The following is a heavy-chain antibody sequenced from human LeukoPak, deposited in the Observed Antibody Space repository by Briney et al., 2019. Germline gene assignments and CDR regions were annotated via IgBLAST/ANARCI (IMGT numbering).Heavy chain of an antibody. J-gene: IGHJ6*03. Sequence: GASVKVSCEASRDTFTGYYMHWVRQAPGQGLEWVGWINPNSGGTNYAQKFQGRVTMTRDTSISTAYMELSRLRSDDTAVYCCARGYTSGYSYGYLHYYYMDVWGKGTTVTVSS. CDR1: RDTFTGYY. CDR3: ARGYTSGYSYGYLHYYYMDV. D-gene: IGHD5-18*01. V-gene: IGHV1-2*02. CDR2: INPNSGGT.